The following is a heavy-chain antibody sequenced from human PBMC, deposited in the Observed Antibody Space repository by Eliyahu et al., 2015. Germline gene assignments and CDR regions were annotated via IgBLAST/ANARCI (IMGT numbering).Heavy chain of an antibody. D-gene: IGHD1-14*01. CDR3: ARGNPIDAFDI. J-gene: IGHJ3*02. CDR2: IYYSGGT. CDR1: GGSXSSYY. V-gene: IGHV4-59*01. Sequence: QVQLQESGPGLVKPSETLSLTCTVSGGSXSSYYWSWIRQPPGKGLEWIGYIYYSGGTNYNPSLKSRVTISVDTSKNQFSLKLSSVTAADTAVYYCARGNPIDAFDIWGQGTMVTVSS.